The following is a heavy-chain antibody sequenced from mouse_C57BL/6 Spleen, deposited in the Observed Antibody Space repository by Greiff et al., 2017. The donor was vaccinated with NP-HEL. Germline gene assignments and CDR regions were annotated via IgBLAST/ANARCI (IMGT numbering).Heavy chain of an antibody. CDR3: AREGDSSGYVGFDY. CDR1: GYTFTSYW. J-gene: IGHJ2*01. V-gene: IGHV1-52*01. D-gene: IGHD3-2*02. CDR2: IDPSDSET. Sequence: QVQLQQPGAELVRPGSSVKLSCKASGYTFTSYWMHWVKQRPIQGLEWIGNIDPSDSETHYNQKFKDKATLTVDKSSSTAYMQLSSLTSEDSAVYYCAREGDSSGYVGFDYWGQGTTLTVSS.